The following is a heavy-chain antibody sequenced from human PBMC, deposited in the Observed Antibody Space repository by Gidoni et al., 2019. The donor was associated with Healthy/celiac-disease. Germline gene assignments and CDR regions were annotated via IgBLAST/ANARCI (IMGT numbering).Heavy chain of an antibody. CDR3: ARVSGILSRFDY. J-gene: IGHJ4*02. Sequence: QVQLQESGPGLVKPSETLSLTCTVSGGSVSSGSYYWSWIRQPPGKGLEWIGYIYYSGSTNYNPSLKSRVTISVDTSKNQFSLKLSSVTAADTAVYYCARVSGILSRFDYWGQGTLVTVSS. CDR2: IYYSGST. V-gene: IGHV4-61*01. D-gene: IGHD3-9*01. CDR1: GGSVSSGSYY.